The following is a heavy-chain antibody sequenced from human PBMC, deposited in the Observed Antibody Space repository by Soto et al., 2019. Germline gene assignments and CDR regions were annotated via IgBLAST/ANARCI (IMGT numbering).Heavy chain of an antibody. J-gene: IGHJ6*02. Sequence: SETLSLTCAVYGGSFSGYYWSWIRQPPGKGLEWIGEINHSGSTNYNPSLKSRVTISVDTSKNHFSLKLSSVTAADTAVYYCARETYYDFWSGYLGGMDVWGQGTTVTVSS. V-gene: IGHV4-34*01. CDR3: ARETYYDFWSGYLGGMDV. CDR2: INHSGST. D-gene: IGHD3-3*01. CDR1: GGSFSGYY.